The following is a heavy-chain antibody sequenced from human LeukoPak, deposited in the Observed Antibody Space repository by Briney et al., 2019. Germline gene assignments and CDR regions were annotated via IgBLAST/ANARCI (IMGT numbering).Heavy chain of an antibody. Sequence: GGSLRLSCAASGFTFSSFAMSWVRLAPGKGLEWASSISNSGGGTYYAESVKGRFTISRDNSKNTLYLQMSSLRAEDTAIYYCARPAYSSSWYYFEYWGQGTLVTVSS. CDR2: ISNSGGGT. V-gene: IGHV3-23*01. J-gene: IGHJ4*02. CDR1: GFTFSSFA. D-gene: IGHD6-13*01. CDR3: ARPAYSSSWYYFEY.